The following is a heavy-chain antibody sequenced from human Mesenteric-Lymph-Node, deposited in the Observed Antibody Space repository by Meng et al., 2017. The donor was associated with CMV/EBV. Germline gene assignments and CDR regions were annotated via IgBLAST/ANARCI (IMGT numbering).Heavy chain of an antibody. V-gene: IGHV4-61*01. CDR1: GGSVSSGSYY. D-gene: IGHD7-27*01. Sequence: SETLSLTCTVSGGSVSSGSYYWSWIRQPPGKGLEWIGYIYYSGSTNYNPSLKSRVTISVDTSKNQFSLKLSSVTAADTALYYCARERGLGRGYGLDVWGQGTTVTVSS. J-gene: IGHJ6*02. CDR2: IYYSGST. CDR3: ARERGLGRGYGLDV.